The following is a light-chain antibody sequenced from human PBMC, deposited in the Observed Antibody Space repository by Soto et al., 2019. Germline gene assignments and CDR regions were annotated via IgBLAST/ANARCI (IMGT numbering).Light chain of an antibody. CDR2: RAS. V-gene: IGKV1-5*03. Sequence: DIQMTQSPSTLSASVGDRVTITCRASQSISSYLAWYQQKPGKAPKLLIYRASILESGVPSRFSGSGSGTEFPLTISSLQPDDFATYYCQQYKTFVTFGGGTKVE. CDR3: QQYKTFVT. CDR1: QSISSY. J-gene: IGKJ4*01.